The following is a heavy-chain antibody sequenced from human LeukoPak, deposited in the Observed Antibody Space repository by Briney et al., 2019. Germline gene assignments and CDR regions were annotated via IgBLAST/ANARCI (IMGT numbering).Heavy chain of an antibody. V-gene: IGHV3-74*01. CDR1: GFTFSSYE. CDR3: ARGLYGAHVD. D-gene: IGHD4/OR15-4a*01. Sequence: GGSLRLSCAASGFTFSSYEMNWVRQGPGKGLVWVSRINSDGSSTSYADSVKGRFTNSRDNAKNTLYLQMNSLRVEDTAIYYCARGLYGAHVDWGQGTLVTVSA. J-gene: IGHJ4*02. CDR2: INSDGSST.